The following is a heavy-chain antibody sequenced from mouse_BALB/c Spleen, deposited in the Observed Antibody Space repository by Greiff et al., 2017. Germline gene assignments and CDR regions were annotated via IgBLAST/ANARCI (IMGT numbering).Heavy chain of an antibody. Sequence: VHLVESGPGLVAPSQSLSITCTVSGFSLTSYGVHWVRQPPGKGLEWLGVIWAGGSTNYNSALMSRLSISKDNSKSQVFLKMNSLQTDDTAIYYCARAYYGRWYFDVWGAGTTVTVSS. D-gene: IGHD1-2*01. CDR3: ARAYYGRWYFDV. CDR2: IWAGGST. CDR1: GFSLTSYG. V-gene: IGHV2-9*02. J-gene: IGHJ1*01.